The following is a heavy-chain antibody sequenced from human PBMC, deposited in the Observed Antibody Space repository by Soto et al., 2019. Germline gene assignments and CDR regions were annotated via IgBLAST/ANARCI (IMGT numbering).Heavy chain of an antibody. CDR2: IYSANT. Sequence: VQLQESGPGVVKPSETLSRTCTISGVSISGYYCTWIRQSPGKGLAYIGSIYSANTNYNPSLNRRVPLSLDTSKNQFSLKLRSVTAADKAVYYCGIISSHGDYAYWGPGTLVTVSS. CDR1: GVSISGYY. J-gene: IGHJ4*02. D-gene: IGHD4-17*01. V-gene: IGHV4-59*08. CDR3: GIISSHGDYAY.